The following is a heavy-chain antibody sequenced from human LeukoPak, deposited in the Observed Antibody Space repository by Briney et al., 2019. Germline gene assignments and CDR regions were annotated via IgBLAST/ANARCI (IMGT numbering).Heavy chain of an antibody. V-gene: IGHV4-59*08. CDR2: MYYSGST. J-gene: IGHJ5*02. Sequence: SETLSLTCTVSGGSISSYYWSWIRQPPGKGLEWVGYMYYSGSTNYNPSLKSRVTISVDTSKNQFSLKLSSVTAADTAVYYCARGLEGYNWFDPWGQGTLVTVSS. CDR3: ARGLEGYNWFDP. CDR1: GGSISSYY. D-gene: IGHD3-3*01.